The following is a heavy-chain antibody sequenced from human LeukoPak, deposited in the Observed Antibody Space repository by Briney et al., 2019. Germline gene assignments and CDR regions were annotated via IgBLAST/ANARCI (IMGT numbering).Heavy chain of an antibody. J-gene: IGHJ4*02. CDR3: AREYDFWSGYYWPTFDY. Sequence: GGSLRLSCAASGFTFSDYYMSWIRQAPGKGLEWVSYISSSGSTIYYADSVKGRFTISRDNAKNSLYLQMNSLRAEDTAVYYCAREYDFWSGYYWPTFDYWGQGTLVTVSS. CDR2: ISSSGSTI. V-gene: IGHV3-11*04. D-gene: IGHD3-3*01. CDR1: GFTFSDYY.